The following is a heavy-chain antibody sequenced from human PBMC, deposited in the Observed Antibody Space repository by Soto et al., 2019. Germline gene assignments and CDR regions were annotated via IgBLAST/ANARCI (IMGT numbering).Heavy chain of an antibody. V-gene: IGHV3-30*18. Sequence: ESGGGVVQPGRSLRLSCAASGFTFSSYGMHWVRQAPGKGLEWVAVISYDGSYKYYADSVTGRFTISRDNSKNTLYLQMNSLRAEDTAVYYCAKWNGGFDYWGQGTLVTVSS. CDR1: GFTFSSYG. J-gene: IGHJ4*02. CDR2: ISYDGSYK. CDR3: AKWNGGFDY. D-gene: IGHD3-16*01.